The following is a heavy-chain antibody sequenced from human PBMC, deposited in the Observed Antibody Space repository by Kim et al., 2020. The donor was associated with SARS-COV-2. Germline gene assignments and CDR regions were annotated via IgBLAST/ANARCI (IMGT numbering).Heavy chain of an antibody. V-gene: IGHV3-23*01. J-gene: IGHJ3*01. CDR3: ARVCEIWGAEVAGAFDY. CDR2: ISGSGVTT. Sequence: GGSLRLSCAASGFTFSTYAMAWVRQIPGKGLEWVPGISGSGVTTHYADSVKGRFTISRDNSKNTLYLQMNSVRADDTAVYYRARVCEIWGAEVAGAFDYWGQWTMFTVSS. CDR1: GFTFSTYA. D-gene: IGHD2-15*01.